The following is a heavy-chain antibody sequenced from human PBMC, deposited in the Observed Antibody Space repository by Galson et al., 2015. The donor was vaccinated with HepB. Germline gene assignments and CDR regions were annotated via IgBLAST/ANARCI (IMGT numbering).Heavy chain of an antibody. V-gene: IGHV1-69*04. J-gene: IGHJ4*02. CDR2: IIPILGIA. CDR3: ARDFHRGYYDSSGYYDY. Sequence: SVKVSCKASGGTFSSYTISWVRQAPGQGLEWMGRIIPILGIANYAQKFQGRVTITADKSTSTAYMELSSLRSEDTAVYYCARDFHRGYYDSSGYYDYWGQGTLVTVSS. CDR1: GGTFSSYT. D-gene: IGHD3-22*01.